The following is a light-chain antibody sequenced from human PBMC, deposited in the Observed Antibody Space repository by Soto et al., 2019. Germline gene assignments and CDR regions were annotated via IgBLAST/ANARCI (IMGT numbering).Light chain of an antibody. CDR2: AAS. Sequence: IHMAQSPSTLSASVGYRFTITCRARQTISTSLAWYQQKPGKAPKLLIYAASSLDSGVPSRFSASGSGTEFTLTITGLQPDDFATYYCQQYNGNSGTFGQGTKVDIK. V-gene: IGKV1-5*03. J-gene: IGKJ1*01. CDR1: QTISTS. CDR3: QQYNGNSGT.